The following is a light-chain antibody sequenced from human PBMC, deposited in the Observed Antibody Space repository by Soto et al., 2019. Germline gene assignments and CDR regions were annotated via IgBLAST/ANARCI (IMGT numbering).Light chain of an antibody. J-gene: IGKJ1*01. CDR2: AAS. Sequence: DIPMTQSPSSLSASVGDRVTITCRASQGINNFLAWYQQKPGKVPKLLIYAASSLQPGVPSRFSGSGSGTDFSLTISSLQPEDFATYYCQKYDSAPETFGQGTKVEVK. V-gene: IGKV1-27*01. CDR3: QKYDSAPET. CDR1: QGINNF.